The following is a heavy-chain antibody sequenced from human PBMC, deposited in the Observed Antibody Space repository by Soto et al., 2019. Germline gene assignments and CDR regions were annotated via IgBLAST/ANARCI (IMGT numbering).Heavy chain of an antibody. Sequence: VAPVKVSCKASGYSSTHYNVHWGRQAPGQGLEWMAIIYASGGRTTYAQSFQGRVTVTRDTSTSTVYLELNSLRSDDTAVYYCFRGGYDDYGKEGRYWGQGTLVTVSS. V-gene: IGHV1-46*01. J-gene: IGHJ4*02. CDR2: IYASGGRT. CDR1: GYSSTHYN. D-gene: IGHD5-12*01. CDR3: FRGGYDDYGKEGRY.